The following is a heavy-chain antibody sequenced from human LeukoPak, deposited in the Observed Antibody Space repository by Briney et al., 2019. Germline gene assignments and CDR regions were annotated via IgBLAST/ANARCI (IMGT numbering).Heavy chain of an antibody. J-gene: IGHJ4*02. CDR1: GFTLSNYG. D-gene: IGHD3-22*01. Sequence: GGSLRLSCAASGFTLSNYGVTWVRKAPGKWLEWDSAITPSGDRTFHADSLKGRLTISRDNSKSTVYLQMNSLRAEDTAEYYCGDSRSSGYYDFRGQGTLVTVSS. CDR3: GDSRSSGYYDF. CDR2: ITPSGDRT. V-gene: IGHV3-23*01.